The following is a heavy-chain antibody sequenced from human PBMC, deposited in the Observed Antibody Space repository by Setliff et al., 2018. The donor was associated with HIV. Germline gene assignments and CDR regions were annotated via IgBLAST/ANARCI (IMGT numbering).Heavy chain of an antibody. CDR1: GGSINSGGFY. Sequence: SETLSLTCTVSGGSINSGGFYWNWIRQHPENGLEWMGSMYYSGSAYYNPSFKSRLTISVDASKNQFSLKLNSVTAADTAVYYCARGIGPLPNWENFYYSMDVWGKGTTVTVSS. CDR3: ARGIGPLPNWENFYYSMDV. V-gene: IGHV4-31*03. J-gene: IGHJ6*03. CDR2: MYYSGSA. D-gene: IGHD1-26*01.